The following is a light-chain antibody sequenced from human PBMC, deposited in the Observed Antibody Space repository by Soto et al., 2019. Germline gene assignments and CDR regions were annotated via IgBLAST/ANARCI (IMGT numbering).Light chain of an antibody. CDR3: CSYAGSSTWV. Sequence: QSVLTQPPSVSGAPGQRVTLSCTGSSSNIGAGYAVHWFQQLPGTAPKLMIYEGSKRPSGVSNRFSGSKSGNTASLTISGLQAEDEADYYCCSYAGSSTWVFGGGTKVTVL. CDR2: EGS. V-gene: IGLV1-40*01. J-gene: IGLJ3*02. CDR1: SSNIGAGYA.